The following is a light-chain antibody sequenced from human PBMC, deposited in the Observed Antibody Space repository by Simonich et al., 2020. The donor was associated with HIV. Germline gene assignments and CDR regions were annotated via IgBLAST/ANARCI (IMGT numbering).Light chain of an antibody. CDR3: QQSYSTPYT. J-gene: IGKJ2*01. CDR1: QSIISY. Sequence: DIQMTQSPSSLSAAVGDRVTNTCLASQSIISYVNWYQQKPGKGPKLRIYAASSLQSGVPSRFSGSGSGIDFTLTISSRQPEDFATYHCQQSYSTPYTYGQGTKLEIK. V-gene: IGKV1-39*01. CDR2: AAS.